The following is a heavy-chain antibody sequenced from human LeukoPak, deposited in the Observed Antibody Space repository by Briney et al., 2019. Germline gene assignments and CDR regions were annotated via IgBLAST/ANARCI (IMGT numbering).Heavy chain of an antibody. V-gene: IGHV3-20*01. CDR3: ARGVAVGGIVTFFDF. CDR1: GFTFDDYA. CDR2: INWNGGTI. J-gene: IGHJ4*02. Sequence: GRSLTLSCAASGFTFDDYAMHWVGQAPGKGLEWVSGINWNGGTIGYADSVKGRFTISRDNAKNSLYLQMNSLRAEDTALYHCARGVAVGGIVTFFDFWGQGSLVTVSS. D-gene: IGHD6-13*01.